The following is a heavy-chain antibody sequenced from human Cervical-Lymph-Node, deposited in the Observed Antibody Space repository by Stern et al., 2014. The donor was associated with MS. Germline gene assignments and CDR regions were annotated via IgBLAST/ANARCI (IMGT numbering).Heavy chain of an antibody. D-gene: IGHD6-13*01. CDR3: ARETSSIAAAGILDP. CDR1: GGSISSGGYY. V-gene: IGHV4-31*03. Sequence: QLQLQESGPGLVKPSQTLSLTCTVSGGSISSGGYYWSWIRQHPGKGLEXIGYIYYSGSTYYNPSLKSRVTISVDTSKNQFSLKLSSVTAADTAVYYCARETSSIAAAGILDPWGQGTLVTVSS. CDR2: IYYSGST. J-gene: IGHJ5*02.